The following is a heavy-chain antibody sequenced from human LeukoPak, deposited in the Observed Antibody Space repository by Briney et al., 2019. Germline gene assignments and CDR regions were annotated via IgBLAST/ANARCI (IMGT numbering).Heavy chain of an antibody. CDR2: IKKDGSKK. J-gene: IGHJ4*02. CDR3: ARDTDGSLDY. D-gene: IGHD1-26*01. Sequence: GGSLRLSCAASGFTFTNSWMAWVRQAPGKGLEWVANIKKDGSKKHYVDSVKGRFTISRDNPKNSLYLQMNSLRADDTAVYYCARDTDGSLDYWGQGILVTVAS. V-gene: IGHV3-7*01. CDR1: GFTFTNSW.